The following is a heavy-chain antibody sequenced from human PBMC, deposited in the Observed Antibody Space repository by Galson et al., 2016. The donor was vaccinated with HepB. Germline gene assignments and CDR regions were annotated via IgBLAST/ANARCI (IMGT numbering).Heavy chain of an antibody. CDR3: TTGSGWRNVLRHYYMDV. D-gene: IGHD6-19*01. Sequence: SLRLSCAASKFTFSNAWMTWVRQAPGKGLEWVGRIKSNTDGATLDYATAVKGRFTISRDDSQSTLYLQMNSLETEDTAVYYCTTGSGWRNVLRHYYMDVWGKGTTVTVSS. CDR2: IKSNTDGATL. V-gene: IGHV3-15*01. CDR1: KFTFSNAW. J-gene: IGHJ6*03.